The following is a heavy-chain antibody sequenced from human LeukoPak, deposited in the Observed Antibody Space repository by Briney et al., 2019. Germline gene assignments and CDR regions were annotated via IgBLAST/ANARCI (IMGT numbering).Heavy chain of an antibody. Sequence: ASVKVSCKASGYTFTSYYMHWVRQAPGQGLEWMGIINPSGGSTSYAQKFQSRVTMTRDTSITTAYMELSRLRSDDTAVYYCARVFRSITARLDFDYWGQGTLVTVSS. CDR2: INPSGGST. D-gene: IGHD6-6*01. CDR3: ARVFRSITARLDFDY. CDR1: GYTFTSYY. J-gene: IGHJ4*02. V-gene: IGHV1-46*01.